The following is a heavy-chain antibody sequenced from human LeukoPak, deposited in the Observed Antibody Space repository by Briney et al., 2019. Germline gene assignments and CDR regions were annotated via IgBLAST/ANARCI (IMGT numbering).Heavy chain of an antibody. V-gene: IGHV3-30-3*01. D-gene: IGHD2-2*01. CDR2: ISYDGSNK. CDR3: ARDQRCSSTSCYSLRIYYYYGMDV. J-gene: IGHJ6*02. Sequence: GRSLRLFCAASGFTFSSYAMHWVRQAPGKGLEWVAVISYDGSNKYYADSVKGRFTISRDNSKNTLYLQMNSLRAEDTAVYYCARDQRCSSTSCYSLRIYYYYGMDVWGQGTTVTVSS. CDR1: GFTFSSYA.